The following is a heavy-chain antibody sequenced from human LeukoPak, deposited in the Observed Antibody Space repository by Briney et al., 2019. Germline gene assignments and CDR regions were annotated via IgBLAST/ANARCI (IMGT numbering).Heavy chain of an antibody. Sequence: GGSLRLSCAASGFTFSSYSINWVRQAPGKGLEWVSSISGAGTYILYADSVRGRFTFSRDNAKKSLYLQMNSLRAEDTAVYYCARDGYYGSGSYYYYGMDVWGQGTTVTVSS. CDR1: GFTFSSYS. CDR2: ISGAGTYI. CDR3: ARDGYYGSGSYYYYGMDV. J-gene: IGHJ6*02. D-gene: IGHD3-10*01. V-gene: IGHV3-21*01.